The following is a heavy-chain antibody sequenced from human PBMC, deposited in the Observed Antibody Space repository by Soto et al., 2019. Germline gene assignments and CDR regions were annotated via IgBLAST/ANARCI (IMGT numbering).Heavy chain of an antibody. V-gene: IGHV3-11*06. CDR2: ISSSSSYT. D-gene: IGHD2-15*01. CDR3: ARERGYSGYDVEDIVVVVAGSGWGGMDV. CDR1: GFTFSDYY. Sequence: QVQLVESGGGLVKPGGSLRLSCAASGFTFSDYYMSWIRQAPGKGLEWVSYISSSSSYTNYADSVKGRFTISRDNAKNSLYLQMNSLRAEDTAVYYCARERGYSGYDVEDIVVVVAGSGWGGMDVWGQGTTVTVSS. J-gene: IGHJ6*02.